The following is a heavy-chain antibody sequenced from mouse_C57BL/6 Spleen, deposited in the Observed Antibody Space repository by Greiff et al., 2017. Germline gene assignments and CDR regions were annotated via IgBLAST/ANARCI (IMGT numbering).Heavy chain of an antibody. CDR2: IYPSDSET. D-gene: IGHD2-5*01. Sequence: VQLQQPGAELVRPGSSVKLSCKASGYTFTSYWMDWVKQRPGQGLEWIGNIYPSDSETHYNQKFKDKATLTVDKSSSTAYMHLSSLTSEDSAVYYCAFYYSNYNYAMDYWGQGASVTVSS. CDR1: GYTFTSYW. CDR3: AFYYSNYNYAMDY. V-gene: IGHV1-61*01. J-gene: IGHJ4*01.